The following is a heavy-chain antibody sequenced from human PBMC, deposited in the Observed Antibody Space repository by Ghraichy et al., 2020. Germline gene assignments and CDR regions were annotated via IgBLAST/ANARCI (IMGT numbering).Heavy chain of an antibody. Sequence: GGSLRLSCAASGFTFSSYAMSWVRQAPGKGLEWVSGISGSGGSTYYADSVKGRFTISRDNSKNTLYLQMNSLRAEDTAVYYCAKDRLNGDTGYVQIFDYWGQGTLVTVSS. CDR3: AKDRLNGDTGYVQIFDY. D-gene: IGHD3-10*02. J-gene: IGHJ4*02. CDR2: ISGSGGST. CDR1: GFTFSSYA. V-gene: IGHV3-23*01.